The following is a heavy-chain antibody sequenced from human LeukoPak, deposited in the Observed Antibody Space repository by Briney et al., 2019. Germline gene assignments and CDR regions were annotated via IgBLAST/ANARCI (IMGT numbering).Heavy chain of an antibody. CDR2: IYHSGST. Sequence: SGTLSLTCAVSGGSISSSNWWSWVRQPPGKGLEWIGEIYHSGSTNYNPSLKSRVTISVDTSKNQFSLKLSSVTAADTAVYYCAKSQRGYYPRRTYYYYMDVWGKGTTVTVSS. CDR1: GGSISSSNW. D-gene: IGHD1-26*01. CDR3: AKSQRGYYPRRTYYYYMDV. V-gene: IGHV4-4*02. J-gene: IGHJ6*03.